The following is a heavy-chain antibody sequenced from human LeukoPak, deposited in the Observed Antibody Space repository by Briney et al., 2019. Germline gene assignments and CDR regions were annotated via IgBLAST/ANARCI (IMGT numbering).Heavy chain of an antibody. J-gene: IGHJ4*02. V-gene: IGHV3-7*01. Sequence: PAGSLRLSCAASGFTFGTYWMSWVRQAPGKWLEWVANMKQDGSEKYYVDSVKGRFTISRDNAKNSLYLQMNSLRAEDTAVYYCARDRKYCSSTSCYADFDYWGQGTLVTVSS. CDR1: GFTFGTYW. CDR3: ARDRKYCSSTSCYADFDY. CDR2: MKQDGSEK. D-gene: IGHD2-2*01.